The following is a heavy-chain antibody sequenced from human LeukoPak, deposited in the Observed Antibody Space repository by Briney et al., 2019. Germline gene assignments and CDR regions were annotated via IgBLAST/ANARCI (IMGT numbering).Heavy chain of an antibody. CDR3: ARGTDWNSPVGMDV. CDR1: GYTFTSYD. V-gene: IGHV1-8*01. Sequence: ASVKVSCKASGYTFTSYDINWVRQATGQGLEWMGWMNPNSGNTGYAQKFQGRVTMTRNTSISTAYMELSSQRSEDTAVYYCARGTDWNSPVGMDVWGQGTTVTVSS. J-gene: IGHJ6*02. CDR2: MNPNSGNT. D-gene: IGHD1-7*01.